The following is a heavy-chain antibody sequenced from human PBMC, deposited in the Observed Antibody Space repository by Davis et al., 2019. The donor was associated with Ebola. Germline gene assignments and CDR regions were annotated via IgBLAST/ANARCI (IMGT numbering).Heavy chain of an antibody. CDR3: ATDEGGSRY. D-gene: IGHD1-26*01. CDR2: IKTKTDEGIL. J-gene: IGHJ4*02. Sequence: GESLKISCGASGFSFSNAWMNWVRLVPGKGLEWVGRIKTKTDEGILDYAEPVKGRFIMSRDDARNTMSLHMSNLKTEDTGVYYCATDEGGSRYWGQGTLVTVAS. V-gene: IGHV3-15*07. CDR1: GFSFSNAW.